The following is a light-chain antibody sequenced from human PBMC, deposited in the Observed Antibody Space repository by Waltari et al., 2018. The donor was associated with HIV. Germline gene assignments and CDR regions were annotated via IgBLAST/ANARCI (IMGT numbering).Light chain of an antibody. CDR1: QSISNY. Sequence: LPQPPALLPYSPGEPSPPACRASQSISNYLAWYQQRPGQAPTLLMYAASNRASDVPDRFSGSGSGTDFTLTISSLEPEDFAAYYCQQRNSWPVTFGQGTRLEIK. CDR2: AAS. CDR3: QQRNSWPVT. J-gene: IGKJ5*01. V-gene: IGKV3-11*01.